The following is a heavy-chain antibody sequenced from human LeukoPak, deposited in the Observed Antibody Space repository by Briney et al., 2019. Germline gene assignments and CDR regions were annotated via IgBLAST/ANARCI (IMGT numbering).Heavy chain of an antibody. V-gene: IGHV1-2*04. CDR3: ARAAGVPAARYAFDI. CDR1: GYTFTGYY. D-gene: IGHD2-2*01. CDR2: INPNSGGT. Sequence: ASVKVSCKASGYTFTGYYMHWVRQAPGQGLEWMGWINPNSGGTNYAQKFQGWATMTRDTSISTAYMELSRLRSDDTAVYYCARAAGVPAARYAFDIWGQGTMVTVSS. J-gene: IGHJ3*02.